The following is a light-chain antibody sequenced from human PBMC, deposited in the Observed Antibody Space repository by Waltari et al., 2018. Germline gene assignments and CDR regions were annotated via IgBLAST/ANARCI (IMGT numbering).Light chain of an antibody. CDR2: AAS. CDR1: QSISSY. CDR3: QQSYTTTAET. Sequence: DIQMTQSPSSLSASVGDRVTITCRASQSISSYLNWYQQKPGKAPKLLSYAASSLQSWVPSRFSGSGSGTDFTLTISSLQPEDFATYYCQQSYTTTAETFGQGTKLEIK. J-gene: IGKJ2*01. V-gene: IGKV1-39*01.